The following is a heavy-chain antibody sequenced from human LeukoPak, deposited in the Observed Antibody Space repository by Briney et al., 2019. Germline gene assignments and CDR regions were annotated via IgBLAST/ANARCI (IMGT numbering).Heavy chain of an antibody. CDR3: AKLDGSATSPY. Sequence: GGSLRLSCAASGFTFSNYAMSWVRQAPGKGLEWVSTISGSGGSTYYADSVKGRFTISRDNSKNTLYLQVNSLRAEDTALYYCAKLDGSATSPYWGQGTLVTVSS. J-gene: IGHJ4*02. V-gene: IGHV3-23*01. CDR2: ISGSGGST. D-gene: IGHD3-10*01. CDR1: GFTFSNYA.